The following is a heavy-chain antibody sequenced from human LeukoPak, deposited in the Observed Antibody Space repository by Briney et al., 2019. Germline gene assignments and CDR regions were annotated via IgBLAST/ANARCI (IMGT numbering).Heavy chain of an antibody. Sequence: PGGSLRLSCAASGFTFSSYSMNWVRQAPGKGLEWVSSISSSSSYIYYADSVKGRSTISRDNAKNSLYLQMNSLRAEDTAVYYCARDQVVVVVAATYYYYGMDAWGQGTTVTVSS. D-gene: IGHD2-15*01. CDR1: GFTFSSYS. V-gene: IGHV3-21*01. CDR2: ISSSSSYI. J-gene: IGHJ6*02. CDR3: ARDQVVVVVAATYYYYGMDA.